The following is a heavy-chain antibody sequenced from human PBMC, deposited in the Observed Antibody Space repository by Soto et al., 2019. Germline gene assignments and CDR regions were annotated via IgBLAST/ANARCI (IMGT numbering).Heavy chain of an antibody. CDR1: GFTFSSYE. V-gene: IGHV3-48*03. CDR2: ISSSGSTI. D-gene: IGHD2-2*01. Sequence: GGSLRLSCAASGFTFSSYEMNWVRQAPGKGLEWVSYISSSGSTIYYADSVKGRFTISRDNAKNSLYLQMNSLRAEDTAVYYCARFPEKGYCSSTSCSYFDYWGQGTLVTVSS. CDR3: ARFPEKGYCSSTSCSYFDY. J-gene: IGHJ4*02.